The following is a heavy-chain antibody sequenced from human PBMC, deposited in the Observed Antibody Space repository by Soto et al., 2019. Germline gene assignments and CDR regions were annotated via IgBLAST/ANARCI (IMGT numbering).Heavy chain of an antibody. J-gene: IGHJ6*02. CDR2: IWYDGSNK. D-gene: IGHD5-12*01. Sequence: GGSLRLSCAASGFTFSSYGMHWVRQAPGKGLEWVAVIWYDGSNKYYADSVKGRFTISRDNSKNTLYLQMNSLRAEDTAVYYCARDLWLRHEPPNYYYYGMDVWGQGTTVTVSS. CDR1: GFTFSSYG. V-gene: IGHV3-33*01. CDR3: ARDLWLRHEPPNYYYYGMDV.